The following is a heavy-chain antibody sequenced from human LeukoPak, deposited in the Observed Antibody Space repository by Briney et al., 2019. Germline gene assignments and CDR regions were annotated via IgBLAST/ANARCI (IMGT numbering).Heavy chain of an antibody. D-gene: IGHD2-15*01. CDR2: IGAYNGDT. J-gene: IGHJ4*02. CDR3: TRDHCRGDNCPSFDY. Sequence: GASVRVSCNPSGYTFTSFGISWVRQAPGQGPEWMGWIGAYNGDTNYAQKFQGRVTMTTDTSTSTAYMDLRSLRSDDTAVYYCTRDHCRGDNCPSFDYWGQGTLVTVSS. CDR1: GYTFTSFG. V-gene: IGHV1-18*04.